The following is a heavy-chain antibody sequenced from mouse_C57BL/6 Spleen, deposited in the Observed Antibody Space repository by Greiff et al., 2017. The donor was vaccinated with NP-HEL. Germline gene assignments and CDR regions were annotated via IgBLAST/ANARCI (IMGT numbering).Heavy chain of an antibody. CDR3: ARWGTTVVANFDY. V-gene: IGHV5-9*01. D-gene: IGHD1-1*01. J-gene: IGHJ2*01. CDR2: ISGGGGNT. Sequence: EVQLVESGGGLVKPGGSLKLSCAASGFTFSSYTMSWVRQTPEKRLEWVATISGGGGNTYYPDSVKGRFTISRDNAKNTLYLQMSSLRSEDTALYYCARWGTTVVANFDYWGQGTTLTVSS. CDR1: GFTFSSYT.